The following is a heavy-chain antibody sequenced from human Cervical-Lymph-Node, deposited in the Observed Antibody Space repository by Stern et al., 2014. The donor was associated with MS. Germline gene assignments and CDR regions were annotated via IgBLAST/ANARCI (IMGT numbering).Heavy chain of an antibody. CDR1: GYNFTTYY. CDR2: MNPSDGST. V-gene: IGHV1-46*01. CDR3: ARKGRYSSLNAFDY. D-gene: IGHD6-13*01. Sequence: QLVQSGAEAKQPGASVKVSCRSSGYNFTTYYMHWVRQAPGQGLEWMGIMNPSDGSTTFSQKYQGRVTMTSDTSTSTVYMELTSLRSEDTAVYYCARKGRYSSLNAFDYWGQGTLVTVSS. J-gene: IGHJ4*02.